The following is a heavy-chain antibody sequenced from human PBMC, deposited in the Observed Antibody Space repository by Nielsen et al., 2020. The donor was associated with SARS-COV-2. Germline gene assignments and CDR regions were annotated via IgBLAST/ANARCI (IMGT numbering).Heavy chain of an antibody. J-gene: IGHJ3*02. V-gene: IGHV3-23*03. CDR2: IYSGGSST. Sequence: GESLKISCAASGFTFSSYAMSWVRQAPGKGLEWVSVIYSGGSSTYYADSVKGRFTISRDNAKNSLYLQMNSLRAEDTAVYYCARDSMVRGVITAPLDAFDIWGQGTMVTVSS. D-gene: IGHD3-10*01. CDR3: ARDSMVRGVITAPLDAFDI. CDR1: GFTFSSYA.